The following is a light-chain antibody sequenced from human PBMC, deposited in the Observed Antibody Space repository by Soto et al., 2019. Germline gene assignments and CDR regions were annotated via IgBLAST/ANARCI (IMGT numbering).Light chain of an antibody. V-gene: IGKV3-20*01. CDR2: GAS. CDR1: QSVSSSY. Sequence: EIVLTQSPDTLSLSPGERATLSCRASQSVSSSYLVWYQQKPGQAPRLLIYGASSRATGIPDRFSGSGSGTDVTLTISRLEPEDFAVYYCQQYGSSPGTFGQGTKVEIK. J-gene: IGKJ1*01. CDR3: QQYGSSPGT.